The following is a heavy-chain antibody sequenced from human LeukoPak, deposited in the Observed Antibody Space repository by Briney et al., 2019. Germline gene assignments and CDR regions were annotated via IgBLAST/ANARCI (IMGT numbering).Heavy chain of an antibody. J-gene: IGHJ4*02. CDR1: GYTFTGYY. CDR3: ARLAAAGTSY. Sequence: ASVKVSCKASGYTFTGYYMHWVRQAPGEGLEWMGWINPNSGGTNYAQKSQGRVTMTRDTSISTAYMGLSRLRSDDTAVYYCARLAAAGTSYWGQGTLVTVSS. D-gene: IGHD6-13*01. V-gene: IGHV1-2*02. CDR2: INPNSGGT.